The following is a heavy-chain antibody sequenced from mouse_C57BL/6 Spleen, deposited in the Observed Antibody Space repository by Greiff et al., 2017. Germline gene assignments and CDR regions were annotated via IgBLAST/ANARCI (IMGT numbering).Heavy chain of an antibody. J-gene: IGHJ1*03. CDR1: GYTFTSYW. Sequence: QVQLQQPGAELVRPGTSVKLSCKASGYTFTSYWMHWVKQRPGQGLEWIGVIDPSDSYPNYNQKFKGKATLTVDTSSSTAYMQLSSLTSEDSAVYYCARYHYSKGWYFDVWGTGTTVTVSS. CDR3: ARYHYSKGWYFDV. CDR2: IDPSDSYP. D-gene: IGHD2-5*01. V-gene: IGHV1-59*01.